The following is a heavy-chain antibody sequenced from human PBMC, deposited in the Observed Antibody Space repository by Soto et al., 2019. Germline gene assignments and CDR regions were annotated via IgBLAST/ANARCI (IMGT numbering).Heavy chain of an antibody. D-gene: IGHD2-2*02. CDR3: AREGYCSSNSCYRRYYYYYYGMDV. J-gene: IGHJ6*02. CDR2: IYHSGST. V-gene: IGHV4-30-2*01. Sequence: SETLSLTCAVSGGSISSGGYSWSWIRQPPGKGLEWIGYIYHSGSTYYNPSLKSRVTISVDRSKNQFSLKLSSVTAADTAVYYCAREGYCSSNSCYRRYYYYYYGMDVWGQGTTVTVSS. CDR1: GGSISSGGYS.